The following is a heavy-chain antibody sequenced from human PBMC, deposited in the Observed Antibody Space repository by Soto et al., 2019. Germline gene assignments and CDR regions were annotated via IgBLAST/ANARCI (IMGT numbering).Heavy chain of an antibody. CDR1: GFTFSDYA. CDR3: AKGVRQWLVTSDFNY. J-gene: IGHJ4*02. V-gene: IGHV3-30*18. Sequence: VQLVESGGGVVQPGRSLRLSCAASGFTFSDYAMHWVRQAPGKGLEWVAVVSHDGRNTHYADSVKGRFTISRDSSKKTVSLQRTNLRSEATAVYYCAKGVRQWLVTSDFNYWGQGALGTGSS. D-gene: IGHD6-19*01. CDR2: VSHDGRNT.